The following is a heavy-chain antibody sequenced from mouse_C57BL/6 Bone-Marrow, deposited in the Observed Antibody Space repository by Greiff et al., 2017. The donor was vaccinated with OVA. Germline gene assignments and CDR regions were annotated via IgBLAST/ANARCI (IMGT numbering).Heavy chain of an antibody. D-gene: IGHD2-4*01. J-gene: IGHJ2*01. CDR1: GFTFSSYG. Sequence: DVQLVESGGDLVKPGGSLKLSCAASGFTFSSYGMSWVRQTPDKRLEWVATISSGGSYTYYPDSVKGRFTISRDNAKNTLYLQMSSLKSEDTAMYYCARREITYFDYWGQGTTLTVSS. CDR3: ARREITYFDY. CDR2: ISSGGSYT. V-gene: IGHV5-6*01.